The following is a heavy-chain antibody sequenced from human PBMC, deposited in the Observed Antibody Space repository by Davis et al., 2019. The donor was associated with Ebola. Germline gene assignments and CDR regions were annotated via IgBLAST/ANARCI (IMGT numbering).Heavy chain of an antibody. V-gene: IGHV4-34*01. CDR3: ATSHQIRGKECFDY. J-gene: IGHJ4*02. CDR2: NNHRGRA. D-gene: IGHD2-2*01. Sequence: SQTPSLTCAVYGASESDFYWAWIRQPPGKGLEWLGENNHRGRAYYNPSLKSRVTLSVDTSKTQFSLKLTSVTAADTAIYYCATSHQIRGKECFDYWGQGTLVTVSS. CDR1: GASESDFY.